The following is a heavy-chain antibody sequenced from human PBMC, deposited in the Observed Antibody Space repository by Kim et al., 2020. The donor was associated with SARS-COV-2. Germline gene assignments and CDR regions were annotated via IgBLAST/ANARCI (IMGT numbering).Heavy chain of an antibody. CDR3: ARESSSGIFDY. Sequence: TNYNPSLKSRVTISVDTSKNQFSLKLSSVTAADTAVYYCARESSSGIFDYWGQGTLVTVSS. J-gene: IGHJ4*02. V-gene: IGHV4-34*01. D-gene: IGHD3-22*01. CDR2: T.